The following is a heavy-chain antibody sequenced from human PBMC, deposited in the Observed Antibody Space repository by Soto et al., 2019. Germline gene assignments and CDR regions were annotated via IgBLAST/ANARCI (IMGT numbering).Heavy chain of an antibody. D-gene: IGHD6-19*01. J-gene: IGHJ6*02. V-gene: IGHV6-1*01. CDR2: TYYRSKWYN. Sequence: SQTLSLTCAISGDSVSSNSAAWNWIRQSPSRGLEWLGRTYYRSKWYNDYAVSVKSRITINPDTSKNQFSLQLNSVTTEDTAVYYCAREMGIAVAGYYYYYGMDVWGQGTTVTVSS. CDR1: GDSVSSNSAA. CDR3: AREMGIAVAGYYYYYGMDV.